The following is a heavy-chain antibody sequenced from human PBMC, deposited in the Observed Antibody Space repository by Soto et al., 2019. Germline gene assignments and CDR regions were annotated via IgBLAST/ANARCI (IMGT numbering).Heavy chain of an antibody. CDR1: GGSISSYY. Sequence: SETLSLTCTVSGGSISSYYWSWIRQPPGKGLEWIGYIYYSGSTNYNPSLKSRVTISVDTSKNQFSLKLSSVTAADTAVYYCARGGVLWFGELSLDYWGQGTLVTVSS. D-gene: IGHD3-10*01. V-gene: IGHV4-59*01. CDR3: ARGGVLWFGELSLDY. J-gene: IGHJ4*02. CDR2: IYYSGST.